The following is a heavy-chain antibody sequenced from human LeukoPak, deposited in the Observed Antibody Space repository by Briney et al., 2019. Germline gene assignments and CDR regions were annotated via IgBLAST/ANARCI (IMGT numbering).Heavy chain of an antibody. CDR1: GGSFSGYY. CDR2: INHSGST. Sequence: SETLSLTCAVYGGSFSGYYWSWIRRPPGKGLEWIGEINHSGSTNYNPSLKSRVTISVDTSKNQFSLKLSSVTAADTAVYYCARGADSYGYPSDYWGQGTLVTVSS. CDR3: ARGADSYGYPSDY. D-gene: IGHD5-18*01. V-gene: IGHV4-34*01. J-gene: IGHJ4*02.